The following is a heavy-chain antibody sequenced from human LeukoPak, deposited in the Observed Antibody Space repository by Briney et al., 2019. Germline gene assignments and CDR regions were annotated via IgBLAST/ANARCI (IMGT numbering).Heavy chain of an antibody. Sequence: GESLKISCKGSGYSFTNYWIGWVRRMPGKGLEWMGVIYPGDSDTIYSPSFQGQVTIPADKSIITAYLQWSSLKASDTAMYYCARRLMYYYDSSGYDVAFDIWGQGTMVTVSS. J-gene: IGHJ3*02. CDR3: ARRLMYYYDSSGYDVAFDI. D-gene: IGHD3-22*01. V-gene: IGHV5-51*01. CDR1: GYSFTNYW. CDR2: IYPGDSDT.